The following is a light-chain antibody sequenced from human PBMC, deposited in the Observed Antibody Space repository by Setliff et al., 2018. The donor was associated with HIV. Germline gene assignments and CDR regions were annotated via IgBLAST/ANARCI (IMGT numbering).Light chain of an antibody. CDR2: DVS. V-gene: IGLV2-11*01. Sequence: LTQPRSVSGSPGQSVTISCTGTSSDVGGYNYVSWYQQHPGKAPKLMIYDVSKRPSGVPDRFSGSKSGNTASLTISGLQAEDEADYYCCSYAGSYTLVFGGGTKVTVL. J-gene: IGLJ2*01. CDR1: SSDVGGYNY. CDR3: CSYAGSYTLV.